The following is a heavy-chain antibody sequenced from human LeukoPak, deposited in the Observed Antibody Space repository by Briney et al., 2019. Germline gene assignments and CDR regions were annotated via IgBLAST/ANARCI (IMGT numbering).Heavy chain of an antibody. CDR3: ARVMGITIFGVVIYNWFDP. CDR1: GYTLTELS. CDR2: FDPEDGET. J-gene: IGHJ5*02. D-gene: IGHD3-3*01. V-gene: IGHV1-24*01. Sequence: ASVKVSCKVSGYTLTELSMHWVRQAPGKGLEWMGGFDPEDGETTYAQKFQGRVTMTRDTSTSTVYMELSSLRSEDTAVYYCARVMGITIFGVVIYNWFDPWGQGTLVTVSS.